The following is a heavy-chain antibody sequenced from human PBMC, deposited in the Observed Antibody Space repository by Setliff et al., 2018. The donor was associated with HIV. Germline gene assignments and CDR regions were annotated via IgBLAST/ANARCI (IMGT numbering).Heavy chain of an antibody. Sequence: GGSLRLSCVASGFTFSSSCMDWFRQAPGKGLEWVSSISYGSTYIYQSDSVRGRFTISRDDAKKSLYLQMNSLGAEDTAVYYCARAYNVYDYRFDSSGYDYWGQGTLVTVSS. D-gene: IGHD3-22*01. V-gene: IGHV3-21*01. J-gene: IGHJ4*02. CDR3: ARAYNVYDYRFDSSGYDY. CDR1: GFTFSSSC. CDR2: ISYGSTYI.